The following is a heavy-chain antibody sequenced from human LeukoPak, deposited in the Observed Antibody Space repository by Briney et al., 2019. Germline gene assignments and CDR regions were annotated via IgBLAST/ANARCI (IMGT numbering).Heavy chain of an antibody. V-gene: IGHV3-48*03. Sequence: GGSLRLSCAASGFTFSSYEMNWVRQAPGKGLEWVSYISSSGSTIYYADSVKGRFTISRDNAKNSLYLRMNSLRAEDTAVYYCARDGWDTAQRIYYYYYMDVWGKGTTVTVSS. D-gene: IGHD5-18*01. J-gene: IGHJ6*03. CDR2: ISSSGSTI. CDR1: GFTFSSYE. CDR3: ARDGWDTAQRIYYYYYMDV.